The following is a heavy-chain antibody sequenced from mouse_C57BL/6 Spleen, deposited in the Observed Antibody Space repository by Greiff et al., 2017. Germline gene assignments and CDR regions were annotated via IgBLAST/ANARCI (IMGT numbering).Heavy chain of an antibody. CDR3: ASGLRDGYYYAMDY. J-gene: IGHJ4*01. CDR2: ISYDGSN. D-gene: IGHD2-4*01. Sequence: EVKVEESGPGLVKPSQSLSLTCSVTGYSITSGYYWNWIRQFPGNKLEWMGYISYDGSNNYNPSLKNRISITRDTSKNQFFLKLNSVTTEDTATYYCASGLRDGYYYAMDYWGQGTSVTVSS. V-gene: IGHV3-6*01. CDR1: GYSITSGYY.